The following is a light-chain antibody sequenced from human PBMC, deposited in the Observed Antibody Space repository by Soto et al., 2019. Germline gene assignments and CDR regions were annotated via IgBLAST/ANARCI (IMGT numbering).Light chain of an antibody. J-gene: IGKJ5*01. Sequence: EIGLTQSRATLSLSPGDRATRSCRASQSVTTYLAWYQHKPGQVPRLLIYDASSRATGIPARFSGSGSGTDFTLTITSLEPEDFAVYYCQQRRTWPLTFGQGTRLELK. CDR1: QSVTTY. CDR3: QQRRTWPLT. V-gene: IGKV3-11*01. CDR2: DAS.